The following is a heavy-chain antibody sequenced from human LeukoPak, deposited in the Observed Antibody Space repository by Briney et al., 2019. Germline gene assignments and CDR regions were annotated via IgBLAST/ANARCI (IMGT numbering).Heavy chain of an antibody. CDR1: GDSIATTAFY. CDR3: ARRGSGWYQFDY. D-gene: IGHD6-19*01. J-gene: IGHJ4*02. Sequence: PSETLSLTCTVSGDSIATTAFYWGWIRQPPGKGLEWVGTIYFSGSTYYNPSLKSRVTMSMDTAKNQFSLTLASATAADTAVYYCARRGSGWYQFDYWGQGTLVPVS. CDR2: IYFSGST. V-gene: IGHV4-39*01.